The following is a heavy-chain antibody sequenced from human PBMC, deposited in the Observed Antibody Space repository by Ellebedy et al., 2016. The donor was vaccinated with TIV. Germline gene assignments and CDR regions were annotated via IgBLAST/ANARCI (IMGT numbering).Heavy chain of an antibody. J-gene: IGHJ2*01. CDR2: INQDGSEK. CDR1: GFSFRSYW. Sequence: GGSLRLSCTASGFSFRSYWMTWVRQAPGKGLDWVANINQDGSEKFYGDSVKGRFTISRDNAKNSLYLQVNSLRVEDTAVYYCARAIYGASNLWGRGTLVTVSS. V-gene: IGHV3-7*01. CDR3: ARAIYGASNL. D-gene: IGHD4-17*01.